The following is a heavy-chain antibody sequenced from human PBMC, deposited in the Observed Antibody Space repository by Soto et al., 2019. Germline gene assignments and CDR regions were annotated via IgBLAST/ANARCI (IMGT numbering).Heavy chain of an antibody. CDR3: ATIYGMDV. Sequence: EVQLVESGGGLVQPGGSLKLSCAASGFAFSVSAMHWVRQASGKGREWVGRIRNKASTYATAYAASVKGRFTISRDDSKNTVYLQMNSLKTEDTAVYYCATIYGMDVWGQGTTVTVSS. CDR1: GFAFSVSA. J-gene: IGHJ6*02. V-gene: IGHV3-73*01. CDR2: IRNKASTYAT.